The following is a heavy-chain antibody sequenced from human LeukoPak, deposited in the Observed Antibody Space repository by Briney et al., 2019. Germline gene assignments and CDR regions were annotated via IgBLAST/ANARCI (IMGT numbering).Heavy chain of an antibody. J-gene: IGHJ6*03. D-gene: IGHD1-7*01. V-gene: IGHV4-4*07. Sequence: SETLSLTCTVSGASISSYYWSWIRQPAGKGLEWIGRMSNSGSSNYNPSLKSRVTMSVDTSKNQVSLRLSAVTAADTAVYYCARDQYKYDGNYRYYQHMDVWSKGTTVTISS. CDR3: ARDQYKYDGNYRYYQHMDV. CDR1: GASISSYY. CDR2: MSNSGSS.